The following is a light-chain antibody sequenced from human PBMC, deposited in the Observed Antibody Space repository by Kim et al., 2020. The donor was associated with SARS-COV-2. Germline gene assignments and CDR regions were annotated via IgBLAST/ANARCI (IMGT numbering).Light chain of an antibody. Sequence: DIQMTQSPSSLSVSVGDRVTITCRASQRISSYLNWYQQKPGKAPNLLIYAASSLQSGVPSRFSGSGSGTDFTLTISSLQPEDFATYHCQQSYNTPYTFGQGTKLEI. V-gene: IGKV1-39*01. CDR2: AAS. CDR3: QQSYNTPYT. J-gene: IGKJ2*01. CDR1: QRISSY.